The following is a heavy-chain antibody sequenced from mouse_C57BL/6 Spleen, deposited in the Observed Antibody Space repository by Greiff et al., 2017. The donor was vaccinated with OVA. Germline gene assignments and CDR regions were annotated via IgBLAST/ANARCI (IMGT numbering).Heavy chain of an antibody. CDR1: GYTFTSYW. Sequence: QVHVKQPGTELVKPGASVKLSCKASGYTFTSYWMHWVKQRPGQGLEWIGNINPSNGGTNYNEKFKSKATLTVDKSSSTAYMQLSSLTSEDSAVYYCARATGRGYFDVWGTGTTVTVSS. CDR3: ARATGRGYFDV. D-gene: IGHD4-1*01. V-gene: IGHV1-53*01. J-gene: IGHJ1*03. CDR2: INPSNGGT.